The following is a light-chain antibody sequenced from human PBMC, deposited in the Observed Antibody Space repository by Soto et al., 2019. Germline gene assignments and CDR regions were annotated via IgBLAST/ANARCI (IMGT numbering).Light chain of an antibody. Sequence: DIVMTQSPLSLPVTPGEPASISCRSSQSLLHSNGYNYLDWYLQKPGQSPQLLIYLGSNRASGVPARYSGSGSGTDFKLKVSRVEADDVGVYYCMQALQTPLAFTFGPGTKVDIK. J-gene: IGKJ3*01. CDR3: MQALQTPLAFT. V-gene: IGKV2-28*01. CDR1: QSLLHSNGYNY. CDR2: LGS.